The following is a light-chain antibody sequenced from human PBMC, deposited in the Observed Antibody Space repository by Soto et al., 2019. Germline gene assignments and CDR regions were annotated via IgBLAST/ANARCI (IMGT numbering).Light chain of an antibody. J-gene: IGKJ1*01. CDR2: DAS. Sequence: EIVMRQSPATLSVSPGERATLSCRASQSVSSNLAWYQQKPGQAPRLLIYDASNRATGIPARFSGSGSGTDFTLTISSLEPEDFAVYYCQQRSNWPRTFGQGTKVDIK. V-gene: IGKV3-11*01. CDR3: QQRSNWPRT. CDR1: QSVSSN.